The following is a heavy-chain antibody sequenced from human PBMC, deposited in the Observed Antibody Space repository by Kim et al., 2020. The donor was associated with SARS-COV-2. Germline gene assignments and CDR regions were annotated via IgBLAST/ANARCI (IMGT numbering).Heavy chain of an antibody. D-gene: IGHD3-22*01. CDR1: GYTFTGYY. J-gene: IGHJ4*02. CDR3: ARGPHYYDSSGYYYQGSFDY. CDR2: INPNSGGT. V-gene: IGHV1-2*02. Sequence: ASVKVSCKASGYTFTGYYMHWVRQAPGQGLEWMGWINPNSGGTNYAQKFQGRVTMTRDTSISTAYMELSRLRSDDTAVYYCARGPHYYDSSGYYYQGSFDYWGQGPLVTVSS.